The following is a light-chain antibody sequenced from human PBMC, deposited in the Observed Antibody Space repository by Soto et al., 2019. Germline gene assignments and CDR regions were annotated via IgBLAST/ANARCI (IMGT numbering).Light chain of an antibody. J-gene: IGKJ2*01. CDR2: AAS. CDR3: QQAYTTPRT. Sequence: DIEMTQSPSSLSASVGDRVTITCRASQSISNYLNWYQQIPGKAPKVLIYAASRLQRGVPSRFSGSGSGTDVTLTISTLQPEDFATYYCQQAYTTPRTFGQGTKLEIK. CDR1: QSISNY. V-gene: IGKV1-39*01.